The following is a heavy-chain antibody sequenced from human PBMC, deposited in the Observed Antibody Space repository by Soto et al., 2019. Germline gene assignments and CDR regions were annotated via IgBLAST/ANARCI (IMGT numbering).Heavy chain of an antibody. V-gene: IGHV3-30*18. Sequence: QVQLVESGGGVVQPGRSLRLSCAASGFTFSSYGMHWVRQAPGKGLEWVAVISYDGSNKYYADSVKGRFTISRDNSKNXLXXQMNSLRAEDTAVYYCANSQGIAVAGTRAYYGMDVWGQGTTVTVSS. CDR1: GFTFSSYG. CDR2: ISYDGSNK. CDR3: ANSQGIAVAGTRAYYGMDV. D-gene: IGHD6-19*01. J-gene: IGHJ6*02.